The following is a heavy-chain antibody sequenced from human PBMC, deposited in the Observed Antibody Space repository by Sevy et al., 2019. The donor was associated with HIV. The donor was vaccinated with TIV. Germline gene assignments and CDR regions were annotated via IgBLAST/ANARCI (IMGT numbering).Heavy chain of an antibody. Sequence: GSLRLSCAASGFTFSSYGMHWVRQAPGKGLEWVAVISYDGSNKYYADSVKGRFTISRDNSKNTLYLQMNSLRAEDTAVYYCAKSQCGGRRSGAFDIWGQGTMVTVSS. CDR3: AKSQCGGRRSGAFDI. V-gene: IGHV3-30*18. J-gene: IGHJ3*02. CDR1: GFTFSSYG. CDR2: ISYDGSNK. D-gene: IGHD2-21*01.